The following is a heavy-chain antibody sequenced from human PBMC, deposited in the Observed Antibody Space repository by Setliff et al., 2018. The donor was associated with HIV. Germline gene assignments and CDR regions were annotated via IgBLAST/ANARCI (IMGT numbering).Heavy chain of an antibody. J-gene: IGHJ5*02. D-gene: IGHD2-21*02. CDR1: GGTFSSYS. CDR2: IIPIFGTT. V-gene: IGHV1-69*13. Sequence: SVKVSCKASGGTFSSYSITWVRQAPGQGLEWVGGIIPIFGTTNYAQNFQGRVTISADESTSTAYMELSSLRSEDTAVYYCARGRHAVVVTALEHEIGSYLDPWGQGTLVTVSS. CDR3: ARGRHAVVVTALEHEIGSYLDP.